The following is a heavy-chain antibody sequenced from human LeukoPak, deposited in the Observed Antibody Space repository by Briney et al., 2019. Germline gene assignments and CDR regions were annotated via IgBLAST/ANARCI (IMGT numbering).Heavy chain of an antibody. CDR3: AKALTPITMIVVVTPFDY. V-gene: IGHV3-23*01. Sequence: HPGGSLRLSCAASGFTFSSYAMSWVRQAPGKGLEWVSAISGSGGSTYYADSVKGRFTISRDNSRNTLYLQMNSLRAEDTAVYYCAKALTPITMIVVVTPFDYWGQGTLVTVSS. CDR2: ISGSGGST. CDR1: GFTFSSYA. D-gene: IGHD3-22*01. J-gene: IGHJ4*02.